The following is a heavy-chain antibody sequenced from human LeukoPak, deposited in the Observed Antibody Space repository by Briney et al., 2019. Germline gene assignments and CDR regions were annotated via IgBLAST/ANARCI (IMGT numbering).Heavy chain of an antibody. Sequence: GESLKISCMGSGYNFTIYWIGWVRQMPGKGQEWMGVIYPGDSDTRYSPSFQGQVTISADKSISTAYLQWSSLKASDTAMYYCAIFDFLFGEIDNWFDPWGQGTLVTVSS. CDR2: IYPGDSDT. J-gene: IGHJ5*02. V-gene: IGHV5-51*01. CDR3: AIFDFLFGEIDNWFDP. D-gene: IGHD3-3*01. CDR1: GYNFTIYW.